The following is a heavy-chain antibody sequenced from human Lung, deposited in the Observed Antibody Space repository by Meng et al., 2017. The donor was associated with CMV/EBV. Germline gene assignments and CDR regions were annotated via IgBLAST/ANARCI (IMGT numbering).Heavy chain of an antibody. CDR1: TFRNHG. CDR3: ARDPTQYYYDTSGYYPDS. Sequence: TFRNHGMHWVRQAPGKGLEGVAFRPYDGRNKNYADSVKGRFTISRDDSKNTLYLLMNSLRAEDTAVYYCARDPTQYYYDTSGYYPDSWGQGTLVTVSS. CDR2: RPYDGRNK. D-gene: IGHD3-22*01. V-gene: IGHV3-30*04. J-gene: IGHJ4*02.